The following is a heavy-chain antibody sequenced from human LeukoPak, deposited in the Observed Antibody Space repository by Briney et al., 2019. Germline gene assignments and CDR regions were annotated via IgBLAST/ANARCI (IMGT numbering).Heavy chain of an antibody. CDR3: AREIGSGSPRRRFDP. D-gene: IGHD3-10*01. CDR2: ISSGGRTI. CDR1: GFTFSSYG. V-gene: IGHV3-48*04. Sequence: GGSLRLSCAASGFTFSSYGMHWVRQAPGKGLEWVSYISSGGRTIYHADSVKGRFTISRDNAENSLYLQMNSLRAEDTAVYYCAREIGSGSPRRRFDPWAREPWSPSPQ. J-gene: IGHJ5*02.